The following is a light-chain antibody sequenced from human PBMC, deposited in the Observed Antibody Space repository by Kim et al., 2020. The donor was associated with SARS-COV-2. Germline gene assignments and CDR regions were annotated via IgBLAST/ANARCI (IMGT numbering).Light chain of an antibody. V-gene: IGLV1-51*01. CDR2: DNN. Sequence: GQRVTISCSGSSSNIGNHYVSWYRQRPGTAPKILIYDNNSRPSGIPDRVSGSKSGTSATLGITGLQTGDEADYYCGTWDNSLNVFVFGTGTKVTVL. CDR1: SSNIGNHY. J-gene: IGLJ1*01. CDR3: GTWDNSLNVFV.